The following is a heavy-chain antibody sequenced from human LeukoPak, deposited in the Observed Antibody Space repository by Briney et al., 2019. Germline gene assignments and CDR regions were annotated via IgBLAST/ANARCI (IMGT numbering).Heavy chain of an antibody. D-gene: IGHD3-3*01. V-gene: IGHV1-18*01. J-gene: IGHJ5*02. CDR2: ISAYNGNT. CDR3: ARSRITIFGVVISTENWFDP. Sequence: ASVKVSCKASGYTFTSYDINWVRQATGQGLEWMGWISAYNGNTNYAQKLQGRVTMTTDTSTSTAYMELRSLRSDDTAVYYCARSRITIFGVVISTENWFDPWGQGTLVTVSS. CDR1: GYTFTSYD.